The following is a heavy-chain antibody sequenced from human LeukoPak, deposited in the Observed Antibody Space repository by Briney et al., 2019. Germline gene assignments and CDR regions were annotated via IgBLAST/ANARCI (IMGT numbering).Heavy chain of an antibody. D-gene: IGHD2-2*01. J-gene: IGHJ6*02. V-gene: IGHV1-2*02. Sequence: ASVRVSSKASGYTFTVYYMHWVRQAPGQGVEWMGWINPNSGGTNYAQKFQGRVTMTRDTSISTAYMELSGLRSDDTDVYYCARGPVVPAADSRMDVWGQGTTVTVSS. CDR3: ARGPVVPAADSRMDV. CDR1: GYTFTVYY. CDR2: INPNSGGT.